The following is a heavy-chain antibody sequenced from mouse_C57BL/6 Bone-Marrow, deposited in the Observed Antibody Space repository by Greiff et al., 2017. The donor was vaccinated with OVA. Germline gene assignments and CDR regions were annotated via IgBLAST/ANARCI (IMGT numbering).Heavy chain of an antibody. Sequence: DVQLQESGGGLVQPGGSLKLSCAASGFTFSDYGMAWVRQAPRKGPEWVAFISNLAYSIYYADTVTGRFTISRENAKNTLYLEMSSLRSEDTAMYYCARRGGIYYYGSRDWYFDVWGTGTTVTVSS. CDR2: ISNLAYSI. J-gene: IGHJ1*03. CDR3: ARRGGIYYYGSRDWYFDV. V-gene: IGHV5-15*04. CDR1: GFTFSDYG. D-gene: IGHD1-1*01.